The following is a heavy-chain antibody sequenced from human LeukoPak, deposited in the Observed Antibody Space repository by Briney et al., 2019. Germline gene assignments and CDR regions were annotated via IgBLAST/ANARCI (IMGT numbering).Heavy chain of an antibody. Sequence: GGSLRLSCAASGFTFSSYAMSWVRQAPGKGLEWASAISGSGGSTYYADSVKGRFTISRDNSKNTLYLQMNSLRAKDTAVYYCAKFKLGTRRVYYYYGMDVWGQGTTVTVSS. CDR3: AKFKLGTRRVYYYYGMDV. CDR1: GFTFSSYA. V-gene: IGHV3-23*01. J-gene: IGHJ6*02. D-gene: IGHD7-27*01. CDR2: ISGSGGST.